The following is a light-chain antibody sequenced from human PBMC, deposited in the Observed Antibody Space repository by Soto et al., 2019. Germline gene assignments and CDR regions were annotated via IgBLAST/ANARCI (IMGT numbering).Light chain of an antibody. J-gene: IGLJ1*01. V-gene: IGLV2-14*01. CDR3: SSYTSSSSGV. CDR1: SSDVGGFNY. Sequence: QSALTQPASVSGSPGQSITISCTGTSSDVGGFNYVSWYQQHPGKTPKLLIYEVRLRPTGVSDRFSGSKSGNTASLTFSGLQAEDEADYYCSSYTSSSSGVFGTGTKVTVL. CDR2: EVR.